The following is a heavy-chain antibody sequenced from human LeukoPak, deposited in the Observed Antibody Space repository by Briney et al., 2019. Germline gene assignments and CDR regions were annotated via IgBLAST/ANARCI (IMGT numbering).Heavy chain of an antibody. CDR2: INPNSGGT. Sequence: ASVKVSCKASGYTFTGYYMHWVRQAPGQGLEWMGWINPNSGGTNYAQKFQGRVTMTRDTSISTAYMELSRLRSDDTAVYYCATDILARQFNPGIAAAPNYWGQGTPVTVSS. D-gene: IGHD6-13*01. J-gene: IGHJ4*02. V-gene: IGHV1-2*02. CDR3: ATDILARQFNPGIAAAPNY. CDR1: GYTFTGYY.